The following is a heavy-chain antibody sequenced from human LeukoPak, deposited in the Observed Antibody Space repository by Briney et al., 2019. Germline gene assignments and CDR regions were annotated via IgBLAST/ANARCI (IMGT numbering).Heavy chain of an antibody. CDR3: ARDLPVYYYGSGSYPAGNWFDP. J-gene: IGHJ5*02. Sequence: GASVKVSCKASGYTFTGYYMHWVRQAPGQGLEWMGWINPNSGGTNYAQKFQGRVTMTRDTSISTAYMELSRLRSDDTAVYYCARDLPVYYYGSGSYPAGNWFDPWGQGTLVTVSS. V-gene: IGHV1-2*02. CDR2: INPNSGGT. D-gene: IGHD3-10*01. CDR1: GYTFTGYY.